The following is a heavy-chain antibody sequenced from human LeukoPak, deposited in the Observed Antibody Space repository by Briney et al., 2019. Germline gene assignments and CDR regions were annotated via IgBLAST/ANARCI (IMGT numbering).Heavy chain of an antibody. CDR2: IYPRDSDT. D-gene: IGHD3-22*01. V-gene: IGHV5-51*01. Sequence: GESLKISWKGSGYISTSYWIGWVRQMPAKSLGWMGTIYPRDSDTRYTPSFRGQATISADTSITAPYLQWSSLKASDTAMYYCARQGRWLSTEYWGEGTPVSASS. CDR3: ARQGRWLSTEY. J-gene: IGHJ4*02. CDR1: GYISTSYW.